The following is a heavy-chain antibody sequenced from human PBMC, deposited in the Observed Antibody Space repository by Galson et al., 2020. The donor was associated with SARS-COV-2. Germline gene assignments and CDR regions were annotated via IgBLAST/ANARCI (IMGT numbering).Heavy chain of an antibody. J-gene: IGHJ4*02. D-gene: IGHD1-26*01. CDR2: IPNRGSN. V-gene: IGHV4-4*08. CDR3: ARESRWDLYFDH. CDR1: GGTISRYY. Sequence: SETQSLTCTVSGGTISRYYWTWPRQPPGQGLAWIGYIPNRGSNNYNPSLKSRVTISVDTSKNQFALKLSSVTAADTAVYYCARESRWDLYFDHWGQGTLVTVSS.